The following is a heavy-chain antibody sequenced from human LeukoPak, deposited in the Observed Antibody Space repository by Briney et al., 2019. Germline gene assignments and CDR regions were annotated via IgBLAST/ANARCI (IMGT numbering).Heavy chain of an antibody. CDR3: ARESTGGSLEIDY. J-gene: IGHJ4*02. D-gene: IGHD2-8*02. Sequence: AASVKVSCKASGYTFNTYGIIWVRQAPGQGLEWMGWISAYNGDTTYAQKLQGRVTLTTDASTSTAYMELRSLRSDDTAVYYCARESTGGSLEIDYWGQGTLVSVSS. CDR1: GYTFNTYG. V-gene: IGHV1-18*01. CDR2: ISAYNGDT.